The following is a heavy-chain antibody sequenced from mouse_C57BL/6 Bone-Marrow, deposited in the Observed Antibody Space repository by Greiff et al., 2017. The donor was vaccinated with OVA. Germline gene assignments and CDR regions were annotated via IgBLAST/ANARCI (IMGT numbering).Heavy chain of an antibody. CDR3: ARPYYGYDWYFDV. CDR1: GFTFSDYY. V-gene: IGHV5-12*01. J-gene: IGHJ1*03. CDR2: ISNGGGST. Sequence: EVMLVESGGGLVQPGGSLKLSCAASGFTFSDYYMYWVRQTPEKRLEWVAYISNGGGSTYYPDTVKGRFTISRDNAKNTLYLQMSRLKSEDTAMYYCARPYYGYDWYFDVWGTGTTVTVSS. D-gene: IGHD2-2*01.